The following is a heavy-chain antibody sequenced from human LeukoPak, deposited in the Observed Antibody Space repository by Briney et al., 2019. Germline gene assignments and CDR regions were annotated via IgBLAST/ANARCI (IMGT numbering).Heavy chain of an antibody. CDR1: GYTFTSYD. Sequence: ASVTVSCKASGYTFTSYDINWVRQATGQGLEWMGWMNPNSGNTGYAQKFQGRVTMTRNTSISTAYMELSSLRSEDTAVYYCARFGCSSTSCYTGYYYYYMDVWGKGATVTVSS. D-gene: IGHD2-2*02. CDR3: ARFGCSSTSCYTGYYYYYMDV. CDR2: MNPNSGNT. V-gene: IGHV1-8*01. J-gene: IGHJ6*03.